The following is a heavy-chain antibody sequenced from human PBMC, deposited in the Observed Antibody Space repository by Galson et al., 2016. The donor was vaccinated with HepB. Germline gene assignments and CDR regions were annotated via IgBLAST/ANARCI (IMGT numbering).Heavy chain of an antibody. J-gene: IGHJ2*01. CDR1: GYTLTGYY. CDR3: ARVARMLTMTAVFTEYWYFDL. V-gene: IGHV1-2*06. Sequence: SVKVSCKASGYTLTGYYMHWVRQAPGQGLEWVGRINPNTGGTKYAQEFQGRVIMTRDTSISTAYLELSSLRSDDTAVAYCARVARMLTMTAVFTEYWYFDLWGRGTLVAVSS. D-gene: IGHD3-22*01. CDR2: INPNTGGT.